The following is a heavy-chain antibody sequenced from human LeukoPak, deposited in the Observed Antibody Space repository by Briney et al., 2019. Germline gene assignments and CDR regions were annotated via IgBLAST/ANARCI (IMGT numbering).Heavy chain of an antibody. D-gene: IGHD2-2*01. J-gene: IGHJ5*01. CDR3: AKEPREYCSSTSCPNWFDS. CDR1: GFIFADYA. V-gene: IGHV3-49*04. Sequence: GGSLRLSCKASGFIFADYAISWVRQAPGKGLEWLGFIKSKTYGETTEYAASVKGRFTISRDDSNSIAYLQMNNLKIEDTAVYYCAKEPREYCSSTSCPNWFDSWGQGTLVTVSS. CDR2: IKSKTYGETT.